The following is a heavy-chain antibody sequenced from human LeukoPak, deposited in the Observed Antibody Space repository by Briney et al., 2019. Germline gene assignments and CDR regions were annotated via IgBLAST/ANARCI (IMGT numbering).Heavy chain of an antibody. CDR1: GGSISSYY. Sequence: VNPSETLSLTCTVSGGSISSYYWSWIRQPPGKGLEWIGYISYSGSTNYNPSLKSRVTISVDTSENQLSLKLNSVTAADTAVYYCARYIWGSYPTFEDYWGQGSLVTVSS. CDR2: ISYSGST. J-gene: IGHJ4*02. D-gene: IGHD3-16*02. CDR3: ARYIWGSYPTFEDY. V-gene: IGHV4-59*01.